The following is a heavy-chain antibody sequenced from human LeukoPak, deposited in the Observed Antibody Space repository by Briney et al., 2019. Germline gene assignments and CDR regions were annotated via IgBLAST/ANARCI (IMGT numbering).Heavy chain of an antibody. CDR2: IYYRGST. V-gene: IGHV4-59*12. CDR3: ATDCYGRSAVLCH. CDR1: GGSMSNYY. J-gene: IGHJ4*02. D-gene: IGHD2/OR15-2a*01. Sequence: SETLSLTCTVSGGSMSNYYWSRIRQPPGKGLDWIGYIYYRGSTNYNPSLKSRVTISVDTSKNQFSLKLSSVTAADTAVYYCATDCYGRSAVLCHWGQGTVVTVSS.